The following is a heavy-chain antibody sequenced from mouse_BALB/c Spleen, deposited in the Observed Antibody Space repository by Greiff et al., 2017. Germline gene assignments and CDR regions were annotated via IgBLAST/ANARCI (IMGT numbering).Heavy chain of an antibody. D-gene: IGHD2-1*01. Sequence: VQLQQPGAELVNPGASVKLSCKASGYTFTSYWMHWVKQRPGQGLEWIGEINPSNGRTNYNEKFKSKATLTVDKSSSTAYMQLSSLTSEDSAVYYCARSGGNYEMDYWGQGTSVTVSS. CDR2: INPSNGRT. CDR1: GYTFTSYW. J-gene: IGHJ4*01. V-gene: IGHV1S81*02. CDR3: ARSGGNYEMDY.